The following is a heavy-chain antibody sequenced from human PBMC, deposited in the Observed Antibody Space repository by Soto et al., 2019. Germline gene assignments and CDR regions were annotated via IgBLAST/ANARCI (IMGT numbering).Heavy chain of an antibody. CDR3: AIETSNGMDV. CDR2: RNPTSGHT. Sequence: QVQLVQSGAEVKKPGASVKVSCKASGYTFTSYDINWVRQATGQGLEWMGWRNPTSGHTGYAQKFQGRVTMTTNTSISTAYMELSSLRSEDTAVYDCAIETSNGMDVWGQGTTVTVSS. CDR1: GYTFTSYD. J-gene: IGHJ6*02. V-gene: IGHV1-8*01.